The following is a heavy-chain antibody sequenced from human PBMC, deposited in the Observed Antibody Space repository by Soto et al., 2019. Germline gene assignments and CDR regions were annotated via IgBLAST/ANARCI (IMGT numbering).Heavy chain of an antibody. D-gene: IGHD3-22*01. Sequence: QVQLVQSGAEVKKPGSSVKVSCKASGDTFSSYAINWVRQARGQGLEWMGGIIPMFGTANYAQKIKGRVTITAGESTSTVYMELSSLRSEDTAVYYCARVGPAHYYDRSGYYSPLDYGGQGTLVTVSS. V-gene: IGHV1-69*01. CDR3: ARVGPAHYYDRSGYYSPLDY. CDR2: IIPMFGTA. J-gene: IGHJ4*02. CDR1: GDTFSSYA.